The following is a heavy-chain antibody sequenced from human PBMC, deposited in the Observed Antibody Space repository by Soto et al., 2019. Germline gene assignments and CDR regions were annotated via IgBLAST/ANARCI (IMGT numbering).Heavy chain of an antibody. Sequence: GASVKVSCKASGYTFTSYGISWVRQAPGQGLEWMGWISAYNGNTNYAQKLQGRVTMTTDTSTSTAYMELRSLRSDDTAVYYCARDIGGYYDSSSYANWGQGTLVTVSS. CDR1: GYTFTSYG. D-gene: IGHD3-22*01. CDR3: ARDIGGYYDSSSYAN. J-gene: IGHJ4*02. V-gene: IGHV1-18*01. CDR2: ISAYNGNT.